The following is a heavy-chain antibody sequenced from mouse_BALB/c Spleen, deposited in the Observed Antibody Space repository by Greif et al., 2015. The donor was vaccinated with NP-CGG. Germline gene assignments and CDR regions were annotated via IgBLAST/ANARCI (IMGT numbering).Heavy chain of an antibody. Sequence: EVQLQQSGAELVKPGASVKLSCTASGFNIKDTYMHWVKQRPEQGLEWIGRIDPANGNTKYDPKFQGKATITADTSSNAAYLQLSRLTSEDTAVYYCVSCSSGRSLCAYWGQGTLVSVSA. V-gene: IGHV14-3*02. CDR2: IDPANGNT. CDR3: VSCSSGRSLCAY. J-gene: IGHJ3*01. CDR1: GFNIKDTY. D-gene: IGHD1-1*01.